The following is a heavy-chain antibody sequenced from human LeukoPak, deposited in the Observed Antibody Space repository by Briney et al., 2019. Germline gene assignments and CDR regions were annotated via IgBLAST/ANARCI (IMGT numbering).Heavy chain of an antibody. D-gene: IGHD4-17*01. CDR2: INHSGST. Sequence: SETLSLTCAVYGRSFSGYYWSWIRQPPGKGLEWIGEINHSGSTNYNPSLKSRVTISVDTSKNQFSLKLSSVTAADTAVYYCARAHYVSIWFDHWGQGTLVTVSS. V-gene: IGHV4-34*01. CDR1: GRSFSGYY. J-gene: IGHJ5*02. CDR3: ARAHYVSIWFDH.